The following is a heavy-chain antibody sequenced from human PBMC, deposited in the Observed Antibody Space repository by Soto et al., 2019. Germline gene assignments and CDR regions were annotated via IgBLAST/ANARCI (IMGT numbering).Heavy chain of an antibody. D-gene: IGHD4-17*01. CDR1: GFTFSSYA. CDR3: ARPPSTVTTTFDY. J-gene: IGHJ4*02. CDR2: ISYDGSNK. Sequence: GGSLRLSCAASGFTFSSYAMHWVRQAPGKGLEWVAVISYDGSNKYYADSVKGRFTISRDNSKNTLYLQMNSLRAEDTAVYYCARPPSTVTTTFDYWGQGTLVTVSS. V-gene: IGHV3-30-3*01.